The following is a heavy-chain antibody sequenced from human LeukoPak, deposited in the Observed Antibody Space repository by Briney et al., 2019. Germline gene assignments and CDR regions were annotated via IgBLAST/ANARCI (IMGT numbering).Heavy chain of an antibody. CDR2: IKQDGSEK. CDR1: GFTFSSYW. D-gene: IGHD3-22*01. V-gene: IGHV3-7*04. CDR3: ARGTTYYYDSSGYYYDY. Sequence: GGSLRLSCAASGFTFSSYWMSWVRQAPGKGLEWVANIKQDGSEKYYVDSVKGRFTISRDNAKNSLSLQMNSLRAEDTAVYYCARGTTYYYDSSGYYYDYWGQGTLVTVSS. J-gene: IGHJ4*02.